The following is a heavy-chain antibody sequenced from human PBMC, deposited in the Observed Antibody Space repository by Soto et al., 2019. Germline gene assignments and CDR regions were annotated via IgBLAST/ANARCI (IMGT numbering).Heavy chain of an antibody. D-gene: IGHD4-4*01. Sequence: EVQLVESGGNMVRPGGSVRLSCAASGFTFDDYGMSWVRQAPGKGLEWVSGITWNGDSIGYSDSVKGRFTISRDNAKTSLYLQMNSLRAEDTAFYHCARRGEDSNHFDFWGQGTLVPGSS. CDR2: ITWNGDSI. J-gene: IGHJ4*02. CDR3: ARRGEDSNHFDF. V-gene: IGHV3-20*01. CDR1: GFTFDDYG.